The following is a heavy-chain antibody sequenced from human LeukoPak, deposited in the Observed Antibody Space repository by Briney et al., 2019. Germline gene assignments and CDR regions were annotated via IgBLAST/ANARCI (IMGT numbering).Heavy chain of an antibody. J-gene: IGHJ4*02. D-gene: IGHD3-10*02. Sequence: ASVKVSCKASGYTFTSYDINWVRQATGQGLEWMGWMNPNSGNTGYAQKFQGRVTMTRNTSISTAYMELSSLRSEDTAVYYCAKDVRGGDPNFEPTDHWGQGTLVIVSS. V-gene: IGHV1-8*01. CDR1: GYTFTSYD. CDR3: AKDVRGGDPNFEPTDH. CDR2: MNPNSGNT.